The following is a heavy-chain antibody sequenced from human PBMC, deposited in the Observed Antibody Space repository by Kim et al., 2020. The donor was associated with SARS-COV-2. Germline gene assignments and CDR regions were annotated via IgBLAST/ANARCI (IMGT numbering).Heavy chain of an antibody. D-gene: IGHD4-17*01. CDR1: GGSFSGYY. CDR2: INHSGST. J-gene: IGHJ3*02. CDR3: AKPYGGNSGANAFDI. V-gene: IGHV4-34*01. Sequence: SETLSLTCAVYGGSFSGYYWSWIRQPPGKGLEWIGEINHSGSTNYNPSLKSRVTISVDTSKNQFSLKLSSVTAADTAVYYCAKPYGGNSGANAFDIWGQGTMVTVSS.